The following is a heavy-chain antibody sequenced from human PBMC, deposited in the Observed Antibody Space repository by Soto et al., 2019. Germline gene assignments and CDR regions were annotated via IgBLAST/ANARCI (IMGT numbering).Heavy chain of an antibody. CDR1: GGTSTRYA. Sequence: QERLVQSGAEVRKPGSSVKVSCKVTGGTSTRYAINWVRQAPGQGLEWMGGIVQMFGTSKYAQKFQGRVTITADTSTNIAYMELRSLRSEDTAVYYCNSGSEYDFWSGYLWGQGTLVSVSS. J-gene: IGHJ4*02. D-gene: IGHD3-3*01. V-gene: IGHV1-69*06. CDR3: NSGSEYDFWSGYL. CDR2: IVQMFGTS.